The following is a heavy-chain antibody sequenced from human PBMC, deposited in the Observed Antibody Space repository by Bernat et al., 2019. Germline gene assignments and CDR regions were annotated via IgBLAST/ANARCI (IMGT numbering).Heavy chain of an antibody. D-gene: IGHD6-13*01. CDR2: ISGSGGST. CDR3: ARLGSSWSIDY. V-gene: IGHV3-23*01. J-gene: IGHJ4*02. Sequence: EVQLLESGGGLVQPGGSLRLSCAASGFTFSSYAMSWVRQAPGKGLEWVSAISGSGGSTYYADSVKGRFTISRDNSKNTLYLQMNSLGDEDTAVYYCARLGSSWSIDYWGQGTVVTVSS. CDR1: GFTFSSYA.